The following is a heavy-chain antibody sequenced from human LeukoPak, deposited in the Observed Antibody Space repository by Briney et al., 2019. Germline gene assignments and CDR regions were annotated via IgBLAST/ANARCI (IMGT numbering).Heavy chain of an antibody. D-gene: IGHD2-15*01. CDR3: ARDRRYCGGGSCYFDYFFDY. CDR2: ISYDGSIN. J-gene: IGHJ4*02. CDR1: GFTFNSYA. Sequence: GGSLRLSCVGSGFTFNSYAVHLVRQAPGKGLEWVAVISYDGSINFYAASVKGRFTISRDNSKNTLYLQMNSLRAEDTALYFCARDRRYCGGGSCYFDYFFDYWGQGTLVTVSS. V-gene: IGHV3-30-3*01.